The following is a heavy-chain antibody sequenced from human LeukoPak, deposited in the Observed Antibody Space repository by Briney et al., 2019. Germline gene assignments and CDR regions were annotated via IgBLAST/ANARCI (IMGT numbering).Heavy chain of an antibody. J-gene: IGHJ4*02. V-gene: IGHV3-9*01. D-gene: IGHD3-3*01. Sequence: SLRLSCAASGFTFDDYAMHWVRQAPGKGLEWVSGISWNSGSIGYADSVKGRFTISRDNAKNSLYLQMNSLRAEDTAVYYCARVSGYYDFWSGYSLDYWGQGTLVTVSS. CDR2: ISWNSGSI. CDR1: GFTFDDYA. CDR3: ARVSGYYDFWSGYSLDY.